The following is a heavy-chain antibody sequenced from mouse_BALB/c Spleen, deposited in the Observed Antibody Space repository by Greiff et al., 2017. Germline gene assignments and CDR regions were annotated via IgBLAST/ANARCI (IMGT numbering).Heavy chain of an antibody. CDR3: ARDGGYPGY. V-gene: IGHV5-6-3*01. Sequence: EVMLVESGGDLVKPGGSLKLSCAASGFTFSSYGMSWVRQTPDKRLELVATINSNGGSTYYPDSVKGRFTISRDNAKNTLYLQMSSLKSEDTAMYYCARDGGYPGYWGQGTTLTVSS. J-gene: IGHJ2*01. D-gene: IGHD2-2*01. CDR1: GFTFSSYG. CDR2: INSNGGST.